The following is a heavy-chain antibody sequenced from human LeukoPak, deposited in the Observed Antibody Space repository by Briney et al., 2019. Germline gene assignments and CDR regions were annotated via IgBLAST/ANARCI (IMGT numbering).Heavy chain of an antibody. CDR1: GGSFSGYY. V-gene: IGHV4-34*01. CDR2: INHSGST. D-gene: IGHD3-22*01. Sequence: SGTLSLTCAVYGGSFSGYYWSWIRQPPGKGLEWIGEINHSGSTNYNPSLKSRVTISVDTSKNQFSLRLSSVTAADTAVYYCARSGPAQSSGPYYYYGMDVWGQGTTVTVSS. J-gene: IGHJ6*02. CDR3: ARSGPAQSSGPYYYYGMDV.